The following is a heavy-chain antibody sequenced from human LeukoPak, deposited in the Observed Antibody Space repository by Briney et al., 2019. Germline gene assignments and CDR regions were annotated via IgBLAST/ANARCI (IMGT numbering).Heavy chain of an antibody. CDR1: GGTFSSYA. J-gene: IGHJ4*02. CDR3: ARALDYYFDY. V-gene: IGHV1-69*04. CDR2: IIPILGIA. Sequence: SVTVSCKASGGTFSSYAISWVRQAPGQGLEWMGRIIPILGIANYAQKFQGRVTITADKSTSTAYMELSSLRSEDTAVYYCARALDYYFDYWGQGTLVTVSS. D-gene: IGHD1-1*01.